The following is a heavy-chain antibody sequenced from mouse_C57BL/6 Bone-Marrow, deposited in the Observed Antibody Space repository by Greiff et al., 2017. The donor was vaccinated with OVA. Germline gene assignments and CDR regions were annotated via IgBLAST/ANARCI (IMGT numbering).Heavy chain of an antibody. V-gene: IGHV1-61*01. CDR2: IYPSDSET. J-gene: IGHJ2*01. CDR1: GYTFTSYW. Sequence: QVQLKQPGAELVRPGSSVKLSCKASGYTFTSYWMDWVKQRPGQGLEWIGNIYPSDSETHYNQKFKDKATLTVDKSSSTAYMQLSSLTSEDSAVYYCAREGMYYGSSYPFDDWGQGTTLTVSS. D-gene: IGHD1-1*01. CDR3: AREGMYYGSSYPFDD.